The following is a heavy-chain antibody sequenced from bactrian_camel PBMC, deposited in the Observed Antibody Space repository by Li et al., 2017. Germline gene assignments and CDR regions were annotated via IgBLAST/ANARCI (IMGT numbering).Heavy chain of an antibody. Sequence: HVQLVESGGGSVQAGESLRLSCVASGDGSFFGKRVAWFRQAPGGEREGVAAISPSSYDKYYADFVQGRFTISQDAAKNTVYLQMNSLQPGDTAMCYCAATNSRRRLCGGSWYRGTADFGDWGQGTQVTVS. V-gene: IGHV3S54*01. CDR3: AATNSRRRLCGGSWYRGTADFGD. D-gene: IGHD6*01. CDR1: GDGSFFGKR. CDR2: ISPSSYDK. J-gene: IGHJ6*01.